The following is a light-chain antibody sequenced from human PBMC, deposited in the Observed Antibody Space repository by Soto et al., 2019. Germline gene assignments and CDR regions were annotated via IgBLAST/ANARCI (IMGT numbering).Light chain of an antibody. J-gene: IGLJ1*01. CDR1: SSDVGGYEY. CDR2: EVS. V-gene: IGLV2-14*01. Sequence: RGTSSDVGGYEYVSWYQHHPGKAPKLMIYEVSNRPSGVSHRFSGSKSGNTASLTISGLQAEDEADYYCSSYTTANNYVFGTGTKVTVL. CDR3: SSYTTANNYV.